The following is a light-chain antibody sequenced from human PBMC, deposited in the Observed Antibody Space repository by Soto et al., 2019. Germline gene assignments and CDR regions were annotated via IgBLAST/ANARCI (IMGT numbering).Light chain of an antibody. CDR3: CSYARSGTFV. Sequence: QSALIQPPSVSGSPGQSVTISCTETSSDVGTYDYVSWHQYPGKAPKLIIYEGSKRPSGISNRFSGSKSGYTASLTISGLQAEDEADYYCCSYARSGTFVFGTGTKVTVL. CDR2: EGS. V-gene: IGLV2-23*01. J-gene: IGLJ1*01. CDR1: SSDVGTYDY.